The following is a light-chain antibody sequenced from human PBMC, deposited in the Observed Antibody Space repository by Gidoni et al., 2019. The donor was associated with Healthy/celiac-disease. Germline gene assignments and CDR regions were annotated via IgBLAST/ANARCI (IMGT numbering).Light chain of an antibody. J-gene: IGKJ4*01. CDR1: QSVSSN. Sequence: ELVITQSPATLSVSPGERATLSCRASQSVSSNLALYQQKPGQAPRPLIYGASTRATGIPARFSGSGSGTEYTLTISSLQSEDVAVYYCQQYNNWTPLTFGGGTKVEIK. CDR3: QQYNNWTPLT. CDR2: GAS. V-gene: IGKV3-15*01.